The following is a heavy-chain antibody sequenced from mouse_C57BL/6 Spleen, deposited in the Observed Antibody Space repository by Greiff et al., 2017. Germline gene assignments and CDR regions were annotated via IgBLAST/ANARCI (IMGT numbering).Heavy chain of an antibody. CDR1: GYTFTSYW. CDR2: IDPSDSYT. V-gene: IGHV1-50*01. D-gene: IGHD6-2*01. CDR3: ARRDVSLDY. J-gene: IGHJ2*01. Sequence: QVQLQQPGAELVKPGASVKLSCKASGYTFTSYWMQWVKQRPGQGLEWIGEIDPSDSYTNYNQKFKGKATLTVDTSSSTAYMQLSSLPSEDSAVYYCARRDVSLDYWGQGTTLTVSS.